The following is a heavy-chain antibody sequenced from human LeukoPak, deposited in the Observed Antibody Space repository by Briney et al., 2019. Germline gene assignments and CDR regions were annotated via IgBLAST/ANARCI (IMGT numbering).Heavy chain of an antibody. CDR1: GYTFTSYY. CDR2: IIPIFGTA. CDR3: ARVSGSGFDY. J-gene: IGHJ4*02. Sequence: ASVKVSCKASGYTFTSYYMHWVRQAPGQGLEWMGGIIPIFGTANYAQKFQGRVTITTDESTSTAYMELSSLRSEDTAVYYCARVSGSGFDYWGQGTLVTVSS. D-gene: IGHD1-1*01. V-gene: IGHV1-69*05.